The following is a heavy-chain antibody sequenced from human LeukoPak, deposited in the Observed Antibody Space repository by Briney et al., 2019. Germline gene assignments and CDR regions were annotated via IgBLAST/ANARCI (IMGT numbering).Heavy chain of an antibody. CDR2: IYTSAST. CDR3: ATGWYYFDY. V-gene: IGHV4-4*07. Sequence: PSETLSLTCTVSGGSISSYYWSWIRQPAGQGLEWIGRIYTSASTNYNPSLKSRVTMSVDTSKNQFSLKLSSVTAADTAVYYCATGWYYFDYWGQGTLVTVSS. J-gene: IGHJ4*02. CDR1: GGSISSYY. D-gene: IGHD6-13*01.